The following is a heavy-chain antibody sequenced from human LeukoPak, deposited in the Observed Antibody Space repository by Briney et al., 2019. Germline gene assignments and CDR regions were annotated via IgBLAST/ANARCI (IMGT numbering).Heavy chain of an antibody. Sequence: GGSLRLSCVASGFTFTGHSMHWVRQAPGKGLEWVAVVAHDEKTIFYADSLKGRFTISRDNSKNTVYLQMNSLRDEDTAVYYCAREKQSGGTPFDYWGQGSLVTVSS. CDR3: AREKQSGGTPFDY. CDR1: GFTFTGHS. V-gene: IGHV3-30*04. D-gene: IGHD1-26*01. CDR2: VAHDEKTI. J-gene: IGHJ4*02.